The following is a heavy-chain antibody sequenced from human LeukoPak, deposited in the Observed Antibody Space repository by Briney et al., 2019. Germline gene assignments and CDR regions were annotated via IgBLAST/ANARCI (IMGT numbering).Heavy chain of an antibody. CDR2: IYYSGST. J-gene: IGHJ3*02. Sequence: EPSETLSLTCTVSGGSISSYYWSWIRQPPGKRLEWIGYIYYSGSTNYNPSLKSRVTISVDTSKNQFSLKLSSVTAADTAVYYCARHGHCSSTSCPPDAFDIWGQGTMVTVSS. CDR1: GGSISSYY. V-gene: IGHV4-59*08. CDR3: ARHGHCSSTSCPPDAFDI. D-gene: IGHD2-2*01.